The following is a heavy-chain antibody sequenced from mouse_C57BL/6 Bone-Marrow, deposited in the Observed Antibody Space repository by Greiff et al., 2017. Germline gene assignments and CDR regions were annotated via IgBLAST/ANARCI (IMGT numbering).Heavy chain of an antibody. D-gene: IGHD1-1*01. Sequence: DVKLVESGGGLVQPKGSLKLSCAASGFSFNTYAMNWVRQAPGQGLEWVARIRSKSNNYATYYADSVKDRFTISRDDSESMLYLQMNNLKTEDTAMYYCVRGYYGSSADWYFDVWGTGTTVTVSS. V-gene: IGHV10-1*01. CDR2: IRSKSNNYAT. CDR1: GFSFNTYA. CDR3: VRGYYGSSADWYFDV. J-gene: IGHJ1*03.